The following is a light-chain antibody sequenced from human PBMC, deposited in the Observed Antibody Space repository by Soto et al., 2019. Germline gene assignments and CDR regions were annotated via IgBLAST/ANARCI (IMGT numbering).Light chain of an antibody. V-gene: IGKV1-5*03. CDR2: KAS. J-gene: IGKJ1*01. CDR3: QQYNSYSPT. CDR1: QSISYY. Sequence: DTQMTQSPSTLSASVGDRVTITCRASQSISYYLAWYQQRPGRAPNLLIYKASSLESGVPSRFSGSGSGTEFTLTISSLQPDDFATYYCQQYNSYSPTFSQGTKVEIK.